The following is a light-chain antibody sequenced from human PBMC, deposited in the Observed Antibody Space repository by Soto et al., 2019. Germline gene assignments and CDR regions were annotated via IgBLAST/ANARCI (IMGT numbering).Light chain of an antibody. CDR2: DAT. V-gene: IGLV3-21*02. J-gene: IGLJ1*01. Sequence: SYELTQPPSVSGAPGQTANITCGGDKIGSKIVHWYKQRPGQSPVALVFDATDRPSGIPDRISASRSADTATPTISRVDPGDEADYYCQVWASTAEFFVFGSGTKVTVL. CDR3: QVWASTAEFFV. CDR1: KIGSKI.